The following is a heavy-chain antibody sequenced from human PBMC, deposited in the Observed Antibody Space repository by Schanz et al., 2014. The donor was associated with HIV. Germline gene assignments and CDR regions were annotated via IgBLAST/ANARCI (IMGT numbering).Heavy chain of an antibody. D-gene: IGHD4-17*01. J-gene: IGHJ6*02. Sequence: EVQLLESGGGLVRPGGSLRIFCATSGFTFSSYAMNWVRQAPGKGLEWVSSISTSGYIYYADSVKGRFTISRDNSKNTLYLQMNSLRAEDTAVYYCARRDYGDYYYYYGMDVWGQGTTVTVSS. V-gene: IGHV3-21*01. CDR1: GFTFSSYA. CDR3: ARRDYGDYYYYYGMDV. CDR2: ISTSGYI.